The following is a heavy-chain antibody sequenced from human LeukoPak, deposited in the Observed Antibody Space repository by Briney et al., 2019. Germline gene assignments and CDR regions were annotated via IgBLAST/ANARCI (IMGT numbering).Heavy chain of an antibody. V-gene: IGHV3-30*02. J-gene: IGHJ4*02. Sequence: PGGSLRLSCAASGFTFSTYGMHWVRQAPGKGLEWVAFIRYDGRNSYYADSVKGRFTISRDNSKNTLYLQMNSLRAEDTAVYYCAKKGLYDFWSGYYLTNHFDYWGQGTLVTVSS. CDR2: IRYDGRNS. D-gene: IGHD3-3*01. CDR1: GFTFSTYG. CDR3: AKKGLYDFWSGYYLTNHFDY.